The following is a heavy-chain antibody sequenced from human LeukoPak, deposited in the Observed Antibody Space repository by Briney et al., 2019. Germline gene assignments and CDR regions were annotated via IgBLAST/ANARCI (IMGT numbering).Heavy chain of an antibody. V-gene: IGHV4-34*01. J-gene: IGHJ4*02. Sequence: PSETLSLTCAVYGGSFSGYYWSWIRQPPGKGLEWIGEINHSGSTNYNPSLKSRVTISVDTSKNQFSLKLSSVTAADTAVYYCARLVDGSGSHDYWGQGTLVTVSS. D-gene: IGHD3-10*01. CDR3: ARLVDGSGSHDY. CDR1: GGSFSGYY. CDR2: INHSGST.